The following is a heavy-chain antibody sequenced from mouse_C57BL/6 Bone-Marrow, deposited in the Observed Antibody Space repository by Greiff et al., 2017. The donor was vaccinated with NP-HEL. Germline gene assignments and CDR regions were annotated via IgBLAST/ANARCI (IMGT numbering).Heavy chain of an antibody. J-gene: IGHJ1*03. D-gene: IGHD1-1*01. V-gene: IGHV5-4*01. Sequence: EVQLVESGGGLVKPGGSLKLSCAASGFTFSSYAMSWVRQTPEKRLEWVATISDGGSYTYYPDNVKGRFTISRDNAKNNLYLQMSHLKSEDTTMYYCARETTYDDSSYSWYFDVWGTGTTVTVSS. CDR1: GFTFSSYA. CDR3: ARETTYDDSSYSWYFDV. CDR2: ISDGGSYT.